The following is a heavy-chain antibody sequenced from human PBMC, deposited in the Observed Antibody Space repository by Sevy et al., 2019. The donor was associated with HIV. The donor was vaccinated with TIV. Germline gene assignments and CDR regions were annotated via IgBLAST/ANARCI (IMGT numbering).Heavy chain of an antibody. CDR2: FYYSGRT. CDR1: GDSVSSGY. CDR3: AEVSPSYYYGVGA. Sequence: SETLSLTCAVSGDSVSSGYWSWIRQPPGKGLEWIGHFYYSGRTNYNPSLKSRVTISVDTSKNQFSLKLTSVTAADTAVYYCAEVSPSYYYGVGAWGQGTTVTVSS. V-gene: IGHV4-59*02. J-gene: IGHJ6*02.